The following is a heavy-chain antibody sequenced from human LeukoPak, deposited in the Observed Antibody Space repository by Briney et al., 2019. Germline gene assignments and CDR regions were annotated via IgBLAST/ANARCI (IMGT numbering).Heavy chain of an antibody. CDR3: ARGHCSSTSCYNWVVDWFDP. D-gene: IGHD2-2*02. J-gene: IGHJ5*02. Sequence: ASVKVSCKASGYTFTSYGISWVRQAPGQGLEWMGWISAYNGNTNYAQKLQGRVTMTTDTSTSTAYMELRSLRSDDTAVYYSARGHCSSTSCYNWVVDWFDPWGQGTLVTVSS. CDR2: ISAYNGNT. V-gene: IGHV1-18*01. CDR1: GYTFTSYG.